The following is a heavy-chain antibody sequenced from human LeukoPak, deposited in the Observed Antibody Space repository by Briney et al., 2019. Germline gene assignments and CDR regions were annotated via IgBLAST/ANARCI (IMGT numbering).Heavy chain of an antibody. Sequence: GGSQTLSCITCGFTLSNSYMTWVRQAPGKALEWVANINQDGGVKVYVGSVKGRFNISRDIAKNLLYLQMNSLRVEDSAVFYCAGGDYAGYWGQGTLVAVSS. D-gene: IGHD4-17*01. V-gene: IGHV3-7*02. J-gene: IGHJ4*02. CDR2: INQDGGVK. CDR1: GFTLSNSY. CDR3: AGGDYAGY.